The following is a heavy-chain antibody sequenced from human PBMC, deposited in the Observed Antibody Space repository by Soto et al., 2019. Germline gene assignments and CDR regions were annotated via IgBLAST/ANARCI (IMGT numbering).Heavy chain of an antibody. Sequence: GGSVRRSCAASGFTFSNAWMNCVRQAPWKGLEWVGRIKRKTDVGTTDYAAPVKGRFTISSDDSETTMYLQMNSLRTEDTGVYYRTTGVSTIQSVRNDYWGQGSLVPVSA. CDR3: TTGVSTIQSVRNDY. D-gene: IGHD5-12*01. CDR2: IKRKTDVGTT. V-gene: IGHV3-15*01. CDR1: GFTFSNAW. J-gene: IGHJ4*02.